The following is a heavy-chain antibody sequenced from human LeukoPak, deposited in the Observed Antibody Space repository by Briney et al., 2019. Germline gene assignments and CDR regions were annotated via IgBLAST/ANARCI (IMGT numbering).Heavy chain of an antibody. CDR2: IKTKTDGGTT. CDR1: GFTFSIAW. J-gene: IGHJ4*02. CDR3: ANIFGGNSHRSDY. Sequence: GGSLRLSCAASGFTFSIAWMSWVRQAPGQGLEWLGRIKTKTDGGTTDYAAPGKGRFTIARDDSKDALYLQMSSLKSDDTAVYYCANIFGGNSHRSDYWGQGTLVTVSS. D-gene: IGHD4-23*01. V-gene: IGHV3-15*01.